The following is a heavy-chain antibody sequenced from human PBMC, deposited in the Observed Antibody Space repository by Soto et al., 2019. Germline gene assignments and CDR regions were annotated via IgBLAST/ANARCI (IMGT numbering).Heavy chain of an antibody. D-gene: IGHD6-13*01. Sequence: QVQLVQSGAEVREPGASVKVSCKTSGYTFTSYATHWLRQAPGQRLEWMGWINAANGETKYSSKFKGRVTISRDTPANTAYMELRSLRSEDTAVYFSARGQPQLMNWFDPWGQGTLVTVSS. V-gene: IGHV1-3*01. CDR3: ARGQPQLMNWFDP. J-gene: IGHJ5*02. CDR2: INAANGET. CDR1: GYTFTSYA.